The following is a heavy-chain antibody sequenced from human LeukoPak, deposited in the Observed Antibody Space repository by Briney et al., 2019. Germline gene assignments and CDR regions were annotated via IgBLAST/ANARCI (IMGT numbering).Heavy chain of an antibody. J-gene: IGHJ4*02. CDR3: AKDLATVIGKDYFDY. Sequence: GGSLRLSCAASGFTFSTYWMTWVRQAPGKGPEWVANIKEDGSATYYVDSVKGRFTISRDNSKNTLYLQMNSLRAEDTAVYYCAKDLATVIGKDYFDYWGQGTLVTVSS. CDR2: IKEDGSAT. V-gene: IGHV3-7*05. D-gene: IGHD4-11*01. CDR1: GFTFSTYW.